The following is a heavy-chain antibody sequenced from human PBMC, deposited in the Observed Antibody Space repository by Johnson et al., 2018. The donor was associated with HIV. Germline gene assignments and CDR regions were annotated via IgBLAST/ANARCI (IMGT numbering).Heavy chain of an antibody. D-gene: IGHD1-26*01. CDR3: AKGGQWELLAAFDI. CDR1: GLTFSSYA. V-gene: IGHV3-30*04. CDR2: ISYDGSNK. J-gene: IGHJ3*02. Sequence: QVQLVESGGGVVQPGRSLRLSCAASGLTFSSYAMHWVRQAPGKGLEWVAVISYDGSNKYYVDSVKGRFTISRDNSKNTLYLQMNSLRAEDTAVYCCAKGGQWELLAAFDIWGQGTMVTVSS.